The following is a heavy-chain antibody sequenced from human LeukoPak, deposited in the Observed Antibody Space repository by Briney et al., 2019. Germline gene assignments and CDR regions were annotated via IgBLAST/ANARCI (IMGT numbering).Heavy chain of an antibody. CDR3: ASGAELGYFDY. D-gene: IGHD7-27*01. Sequence: ASVKVSFKAFGYTFTAYYIHWVRQPPGQALEWMAWINPNSGGTNYARKFQGRVTMTRDTSISTAYMELSRLGSDDTAVYYCASGAELGYFDYWGQGTLVTVSS. V-gene: IGHV1-2*02. CDR1: GYTFTAYY. J-gene: IGHJ4*02. CDR2: INPNSGGT.